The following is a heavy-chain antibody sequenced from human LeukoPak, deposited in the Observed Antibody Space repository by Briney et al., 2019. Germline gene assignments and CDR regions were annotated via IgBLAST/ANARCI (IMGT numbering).Heavy chain of an antibody. D-gene: IGHD3-10*01. CDR1: GGSISSGNYY. CDR3: ARGSPRFLRFRELSYNWFDP. V-gene: IGHV4-61*01. Sequence: SETLSLTCTVSGGSISSGNYYWSWIRQSPGKGLEWIGYIYHSGSTDYNPSLKSRVTMSVDTSKNQFSLKVISVTAADTAVYYCARGSPRFLRFRELSYNWFDPWGQGTLVTVSS. CDR2: IYHSGST. J-gene: IGHJ5*02.